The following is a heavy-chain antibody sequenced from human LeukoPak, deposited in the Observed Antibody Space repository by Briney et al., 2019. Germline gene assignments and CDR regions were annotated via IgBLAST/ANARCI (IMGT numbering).Heavy chain of an antibody. CDR1: GLTLSGYG. V-gene: IGHV3-30*03. D-gene: IGHD3-3*01. J-gene: IGHJ5*02. CDR2: IAYDGSRK. Sequence: PGGSLRLSCAASGLTLSGYGMHWVRHAPGKWLEWVTGIAYDGSRKHYADSVKGRFTISRDNSKNTMDLQMNSLRVEDTAVYHCTRYDSSRFDHWGQGTLVIVSA. CDR3: TRYDSSRFDH.